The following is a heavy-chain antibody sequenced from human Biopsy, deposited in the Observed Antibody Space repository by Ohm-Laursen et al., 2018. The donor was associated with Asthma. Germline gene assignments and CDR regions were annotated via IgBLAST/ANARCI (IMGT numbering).Heavy chain of an antibody. D-gene: IGHD5-12*01. CDR3: AKRRGYSGHDNDY. CDR2: ISYDGNHK. V-gene: IGHV3-30*18. CDR1: GFMFRSFG. J-gene: IGHJ4*02. Sequence: SLRLACSASGFMFRSFGMHWVRQAPGKGLEWVAVISYDGNHKFYEDSVKGRFTISRDNSKNTLYLQMNSLRTEDTAVYYCAKRRGYSGHDNDYWGQGTLVIVSS.